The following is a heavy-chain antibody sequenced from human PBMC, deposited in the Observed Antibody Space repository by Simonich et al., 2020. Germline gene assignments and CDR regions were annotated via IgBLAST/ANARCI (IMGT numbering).Heavy chain of an antibody. CDR3: ARGGVRSSSWYWYFDL. J-gene: IGHJ2*01. Sequence: QVQLVQSGAEVNKPGASVKVSCKASGYTFTGYYMHWVRQAPGQGLDRIGGNNPNSGGTNDEQKCQGRVTRTRDTSISTAYMELSRLRSDDTAVYYCARGGVRSSSWYWYFDLWGRGTLVTVSS. CDR2: NNPNSGGT. V-gene: IGHV1-2*02. D-gene: IGHD6-13*01. CDR1: GYTFTGYY.